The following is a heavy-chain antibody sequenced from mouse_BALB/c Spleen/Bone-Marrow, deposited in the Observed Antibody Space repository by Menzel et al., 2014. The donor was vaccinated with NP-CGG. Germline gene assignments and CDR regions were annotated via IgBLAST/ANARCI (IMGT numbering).Heavy chain of an antibody. V-gene: IGHV4-1*02. CDR1: GFDFSGFW. CDR3: ARLGYYGGFAY. J-gene: IGHJ3*01. CDR2: INPNSRTI. Sequence: EVQRVESGGGLVQPGGSLKLSCAASGFDFSGFWMGWVRQAPGKGLEWIGEINPNSRTINYTPSLKDRFIISRDNAKNTLYLQMSKVRSEDTALYYCARLGYYGGFAYWGQGTLVTVSA. D-gene: IGHD2-3*01.